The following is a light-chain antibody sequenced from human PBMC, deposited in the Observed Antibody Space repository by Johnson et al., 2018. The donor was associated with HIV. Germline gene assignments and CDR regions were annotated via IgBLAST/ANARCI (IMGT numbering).Light chain of an antibody. J-gene: IGLJ1*01. CDR2: KDN. V-gene: IGLV1-51*02. CDR1: SSTVGNNF. CDR3: GTWDSSLSAGRV. Sequence: QSVLTQPPSVSAAPGQKVTISCSGSSSTVGNNFVSWYQVLPGTAPKLLIYKDNERPSGIPDRFSGSKSGTSATLGISGLQTGDEADYYCGTWDSSLSAGRVFGTGTKVTVL.